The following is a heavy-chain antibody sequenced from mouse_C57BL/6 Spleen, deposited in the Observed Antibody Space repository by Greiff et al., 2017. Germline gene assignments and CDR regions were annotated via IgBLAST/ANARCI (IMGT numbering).Heavy chain of an antibody. D-gene: IGHD1-1*01. J-gene: IGHJ1*03. V-gene: IGHV1-61*01. CDR3: AKGDYGGSHWYFDG. Sequence: VQLQQPGAELVRPGSSVKLSCKASGYTFTSYWMDWVKQRPGQGLEWIGNIYPSDSETHYNQKFKDKATLTVDKSSSTAYMQLSSLTSEDSAVYYCAKGDYGGSHWYFDGWGTGTTVTVSS. CDR2: IYPSDSET. CDR1: GYTFTSYW.